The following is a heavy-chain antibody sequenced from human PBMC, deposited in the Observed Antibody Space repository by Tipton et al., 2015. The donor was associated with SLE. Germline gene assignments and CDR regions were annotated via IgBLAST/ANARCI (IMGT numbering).Heavy chain of an antibody. D-gene: IGHD3-16*01. J-gene: IGHJ2*01. CDR1: GGSISSGSYY. CDR3: ARGPGEVDL. CDR2: INHSGST. V-gene: IGHV4-39*07. Sequence: TLSLTCTVSGGSISSGSYYWSWIRQPPGKGLEWIGEINHSGSTNYNPSLKSRVTISVDTSKNQFSLKLSSVTAADTAVYYCARGPGEVDLWGRGTLVTVSS.